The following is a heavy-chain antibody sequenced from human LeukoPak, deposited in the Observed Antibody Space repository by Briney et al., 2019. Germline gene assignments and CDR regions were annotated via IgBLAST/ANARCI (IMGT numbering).Heavy chain of an antibody. CDR1: GFTFSRHS. V-gene: IGHV3-21*05. CDR3: ARDRWELRGEFVY. CDR2: ISSSSTVI. D-gene: IGHD1-26*01. Sequence: GGSLRLSCAASGFTFSRHSMNWVRQAPGKGLEWVSYISSSSTVIYYADSVKGRFTISRDNAKNSLYLQMNSLRAEDTAVYYCARDRWELRGEFVYWGQGTLVTVSS. J-gene: IGHJ4*02.